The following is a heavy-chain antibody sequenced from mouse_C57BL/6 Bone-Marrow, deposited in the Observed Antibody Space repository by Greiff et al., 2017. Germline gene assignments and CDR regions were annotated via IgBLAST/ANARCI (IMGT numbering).Heavy chain of an antibody. V-gene: IGHV5-4*03. D-gene: IGHD2-5*01. Sequence: EVKLVESGGGLVKPGGSLKLSCAASGFTFSSYAMSWVRQTPEKRLEWVATISDGGSYTYYPDNVKGRFTLSRDNAKNNLYLQMSHLKSEDTAMCYCARKESNSAWFAYWGQGTLVTVSA. CDR2: ISDGGSYT. CDR3: ARKESNSAWFAY. J-gene: IGHJ3*01. CDR1: GFTFSSYA.